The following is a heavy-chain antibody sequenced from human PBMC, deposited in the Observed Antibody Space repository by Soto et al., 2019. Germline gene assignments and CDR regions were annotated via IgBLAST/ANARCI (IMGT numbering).Heavy chain of an antibody. V-gene: IGHV3-30*18. J-gene: IGHJ4*02. Sequence: GGSLRLSCAASGFTFSSYGMHWVRQAPGKGLEWVAVISYDGSNKYYADSVKGRFTISRDNSNNTLYLQMNSLRAEDTAVYYCAKVSAFGQYYFDYWGQGTLVTVSS. D-gene: IGHD3-3*02. CDR3: AKVSAFGQYYFDY. CDR2: ISYDGSNK. CDR1: GFTFSSYG.